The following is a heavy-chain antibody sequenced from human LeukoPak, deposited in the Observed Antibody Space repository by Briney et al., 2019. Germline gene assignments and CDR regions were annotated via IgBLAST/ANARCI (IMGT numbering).Heavy chain of an antibody. Sequence: SETLSLTCAVYGGSFSGYYWGWIRQPPGKGLEGIGSIYHSGSTYYNPSLKSRVTISVDTSKNQFSLKLSSVTAADTAVYYCAGGIAVAVGDYWGQGTLVTVSS. D-gene: IGHD6-19*01. CDR3: AGGIAVAVGDY. CDR2: IYHSGST. J-gene: IGHJ4*02. V-gene: IGHV4-38-2*01. CDR1: GGSFSGYY.